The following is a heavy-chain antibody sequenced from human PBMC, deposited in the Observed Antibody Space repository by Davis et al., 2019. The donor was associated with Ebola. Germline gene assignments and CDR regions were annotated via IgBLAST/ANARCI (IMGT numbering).Heavy chain of an antibody. Sequence: ASVQVSCKASGYTFTSYYMHWVRQAPGQGLEWMGIINPSGGSTSYAQKFQGRVTMTRDTSTSTVYMELSSLRSEDTAVYYCARGYCSSTSCHDAFDIWGQGTMVTVSS. J-gene: IGHJ3*02. D-gene: IGHD2-2*01. CDR2: INPSGGST. CDR1: GYTFTSYY. V-gene: IGHV1-46*01. CDR3: ARGYCSSTSCHDAFDI.